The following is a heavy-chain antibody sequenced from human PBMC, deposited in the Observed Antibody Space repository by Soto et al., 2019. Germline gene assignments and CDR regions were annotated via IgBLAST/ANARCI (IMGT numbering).Heavy chain of an antibody. CDR1: GDSISSSSYY. D-gene: IGHD5-18*01. CDR2: IYYSGST. CDR3: ASRGYSYGFFDY. V-gene: IGHV4-39*01. Sequence: SETLSLTCTVSGDSISSSSYYWGWIRQPPGKGLEWIGSIYYSGSTYYNPSLKSRVTISVDTSKNQFSLKLSSVTAADTAVYYCASRGYSYGFFDYWGQGTLVTVSS. J-gene: IGHJ4*02.